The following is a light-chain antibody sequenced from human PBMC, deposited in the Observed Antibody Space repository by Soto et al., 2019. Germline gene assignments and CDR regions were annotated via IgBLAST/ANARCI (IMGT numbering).Light chain of an antibody. CDR1: QVISSS. Sequence: DIQLTQAPSFLSASAGDRVTITCRASQVISSSLAWYQQKPGRAPKLLIYAASTLQSGVPSRFSGSGSGTEFSLTITSLQPEDFATYYCQQLNSFPIPFGQGTRLEIK. V-gene: IGKV1-9*01. CDR3: QQLNSFPIP. CDR2: AAS. J-gene: IGKJ5*01.